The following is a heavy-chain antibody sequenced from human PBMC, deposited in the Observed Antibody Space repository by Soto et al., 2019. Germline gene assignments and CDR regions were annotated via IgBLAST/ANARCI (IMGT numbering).Heavy chain of an antibody. CDR3: ARLDGNSYDSSGYYYYYYGMDV. Sequence: QVQLVESGGGLVKPGGSLRLSCAASGFTFSDYYRSWIRQAPGKGLEWVSYISSSGSTIYYADSVKGRFTISRDNAKNSVYLQMNSLRAEDTAVYYCARLDGNSYDSSGYYYYYYGMDVWGQGITVTVSS. V-gene: IGHV3-11*01. CDR1: GFTFSDYY. D-gene: IGHD3-22*01. CDR2: ISSSGSTI. J-gene: IGHJ6*02.